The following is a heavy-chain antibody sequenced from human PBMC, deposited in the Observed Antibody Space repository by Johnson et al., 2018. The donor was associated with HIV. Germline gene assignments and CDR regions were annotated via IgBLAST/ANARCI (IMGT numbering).Heavy chain of an antibody. CDR1: GFTLSNAW. J-gene: IGHJ3*02. CDR2: IKSKTDGGTA. CDR3: TTGLSWNDAFHI. D-gene: IGHD1-1*01. V-gene: IGHV3-15*01. Sequence: VHLVESGGGLVKPGGSLRLSCAASGFTLSNAWMSWVRQAPGKGLEWVGRIKSKTDGGTADYAAPVRGRFTISRDTSENTLYLQMNSLKTEDTALYYCTTGLSWNDAFHIWAQGTMVTVSS.